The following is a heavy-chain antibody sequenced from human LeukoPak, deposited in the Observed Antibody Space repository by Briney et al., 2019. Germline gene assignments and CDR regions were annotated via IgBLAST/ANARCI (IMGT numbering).Heavy chain of an antibody. CDR3: SRRENDY. V-gene: IGHV1-2*06. CDR1: GYTFTDYY. CDR2: INPNSGDT. J-gene: IGHJ4*02. Sequence: ASVKVSCKASGYTFTDYYMHWVRRAPGQGLEWMGRINPNSGDTNYAQKFQGRVTMTRDTSISTAYMELTRLTSDDTAVYYCSRRENDYWGQGTLVTVSP. D-gene: IGHD5-24*01.